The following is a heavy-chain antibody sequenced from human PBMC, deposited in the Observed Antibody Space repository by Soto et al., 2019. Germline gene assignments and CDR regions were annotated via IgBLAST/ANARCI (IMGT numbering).Heavy chain of an antibody. CDR1: GGTFSSYA. CDR3: ARDRGPRAYCGGDCYSPDAFDI. V-gene: IGHV1-69*01. D-gene: IGHD2-21*02. CDR2: IIPIFGTA. J-gene: IGHJ3*02. Sequence: QVQLVQSGAEVKKPGSSVKVSCKASGGTFSSYAISWVRQAPGQGLEWMGGIIPIFGTANYAQKFQGRVTITADESTGTSYMELSSLISEDTAVYYCARDRGPRAYCGGDCYSPDAFDIWGQGTMVTVSS.